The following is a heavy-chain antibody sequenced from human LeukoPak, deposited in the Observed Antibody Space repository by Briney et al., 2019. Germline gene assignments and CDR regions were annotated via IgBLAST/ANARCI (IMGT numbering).Heavy chain of an antibody. V-gene: IGHV1-2*02. CDR3: ARVSGDGDYFDY. Sequence: ASVKVSCKASGYTFTGYYMHWVRQAPGQGLEWMGWINPSSGGTNYAQKFQGRVTMTRDTSISTAYMELSRLRSDDTAVYYCARVSGDGDYFDYWGQGTLVTVSS. D-gene: IGHD3-10*01. CDR1: GYTFTGYY. CDR2: INPSSGGT. J-gene: IGHJ4*02.